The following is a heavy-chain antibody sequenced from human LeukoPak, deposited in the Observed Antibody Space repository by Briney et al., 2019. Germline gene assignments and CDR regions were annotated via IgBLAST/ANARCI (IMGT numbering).Heavy chain of an antibody. D-gene: IGHD2-2*01. CDR1: GFTFSNYG. CDR2: IRYDGSNK. Sequence: GGSLTLSCAASGFTFSNYGMHWVRHAPGKGLEWVAYIRYDGSNKYYADSVKGRFTISRDNSKNTLYLQMNSLRAEDTAVYYCAKDSGVVVVPAQDYYYMDVWGKGTTVTVSS. V-gene: IGHV3-30*02. CDR3: AKDSGVVVVPAQDYYYMDV. J-gene: IGHJ6*03.